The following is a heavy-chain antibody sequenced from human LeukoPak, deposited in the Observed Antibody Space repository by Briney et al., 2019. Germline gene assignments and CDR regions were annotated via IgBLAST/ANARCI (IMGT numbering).Heavy chain of an antibody. J-gene: IGHJ4*02. V-gene: IGHV3-48*01. CDR1: GFTFSSYG. Sequence: GGSLRLSCAASGFTFSSYGMTWVRQAPGKGLEWVSYISSSSSTIYYADSVKGRFTISRDNSKNTLYLQMNSLRAEDTAVYYCAKDPQEAGPNYFDYWGQGTLVTVSS. CDR3: AKDPQEAGPNYFDY. CDR2: ISSSSSTI.